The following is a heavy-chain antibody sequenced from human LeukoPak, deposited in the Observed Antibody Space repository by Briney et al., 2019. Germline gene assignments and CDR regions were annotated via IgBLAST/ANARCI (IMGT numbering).Heavy chain of an antibody. D-gene: IGHD3-10*01. J-gene: IGHJ4*02. CDR2: IYHSGST. Sequence: PSETLSLTCTVSGDSISSGDYSWNWIRQPPGNGLEWIGYIYHSGSTYYSPSPESRVTMSVDRSKNQFSLKLSSVTAADTAVYYCARVGHYFYGSGSFLGGFDYWGQGSLVTVSS. V-gene: IGHV4-30-2*01. CDR1: GDSISSGDYS. CDR3: ARVGHYFYGSGSFLGGFDY.